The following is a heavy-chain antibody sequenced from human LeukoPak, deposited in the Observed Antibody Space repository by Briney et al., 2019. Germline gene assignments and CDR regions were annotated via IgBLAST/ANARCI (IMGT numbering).Heavy chain of an antibody. J-gene: IGHJ5*02. D-gene: IGHD3/OR15-3a*01. CDR1: GGSISSYY. Sequence: PSETLSRTCTVSGGSISSYYWSWIRQPPGKGLEWIGYIYYSGSTNYNPSLKSRVTISVDTSKNQFSLKLSSVTAADTAVYYCARHWTRDRNWLDPWGQGTLVTVSS. CDR2: IYYSGST. V-gene: IGHV4-59*08. CDR3: ARHWTRDRNWLDP.